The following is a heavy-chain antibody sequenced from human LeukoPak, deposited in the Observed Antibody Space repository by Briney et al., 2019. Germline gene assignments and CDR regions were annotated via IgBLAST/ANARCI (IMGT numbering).Heavy chain of an antibody. Sequence: GGPLRLSCAASGFTFSTYAMSWVRLAPGKGLECVSALSGNGNTIYYADSVRGRFTISRDNSKNTLSLQMNSLRAEDTAVYYCAKALYGGHDYWGQGTLVTVSS. V-gene: IGHV3-23*01. CDR1: GFTFSTYA. D-gene: IGHD4-23*01. CDR2: LSGNGNTI. CDR3: AKALYGGHDY. J-gene: IGHJ4*02.